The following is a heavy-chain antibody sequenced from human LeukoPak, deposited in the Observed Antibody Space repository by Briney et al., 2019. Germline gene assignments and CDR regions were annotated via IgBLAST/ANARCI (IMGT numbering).Heavy chain of an antibody. CDR2: ISGSGGST. Sequence: GGFLRLSCAASGFTFSSYAMSWVRQAPGKGLEWVSAISGSGGSTYYADSVKGRFTISRDNSKNTLYLQMNSLRAEDTAVYYCAKVVDFWSGDNIDYWGQGTLVTVSS. CDR1: GFTFSSYA. CDR3: AKVVDFWSGDNIDY. J-gene: IGHJ4*02. D-gene: IGHD3-3*01. V-gene: IGHV3-23*01.